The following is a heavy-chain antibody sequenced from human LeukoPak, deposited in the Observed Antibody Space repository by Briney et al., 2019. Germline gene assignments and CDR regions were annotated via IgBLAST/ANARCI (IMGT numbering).Heavy chain of an antibody. V-gene: IGHV4-34*01. CDR2: INHSGST. Sequence: GSLRLSCAASGFTFSSYWMSWVRQPPGKGLEWIGEINHSGSTNYNPSLKSRVTISVDTSKNQFSLKLSSVTAADTAVYYCARGTIFSVWGKGTTVTVSS. CDR1: GFTFSSYW. J-gene: IGHJ6*04. D-gene: IGHD3-3*01. CDR3: ARGTIFSV.